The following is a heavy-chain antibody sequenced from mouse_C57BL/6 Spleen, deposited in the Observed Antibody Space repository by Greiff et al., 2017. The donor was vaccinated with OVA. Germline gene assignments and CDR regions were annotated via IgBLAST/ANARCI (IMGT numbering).Heavy chain of an antibody. J-gene: IGHJ3*01. Sequence: QVQLQQSGAELVRPGASVTLSCTASGYTFTDYEMHWVKQTPVHGLEWIGAIDPETGGTAYNQKFKGKAILTADKSSSTAYMELRSLTSEDAAVYYCTICYGNPFADWGQGTLVTVSA. D-gene: IGHD2-1*01. V-gene: IGHV1-15*01. CDR1: GYTFTDYE. CDR3: TICYGNPFAD. CDR2: IDPETGGT.